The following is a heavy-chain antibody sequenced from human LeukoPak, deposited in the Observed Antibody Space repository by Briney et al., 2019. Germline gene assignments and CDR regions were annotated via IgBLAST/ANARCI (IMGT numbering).Heavy chain of an antibody. D-gene: IGHD3-9*01. V-gene: IGHV3-20*04. J-gene: IGHJ4*02. CDR3: ARDFDRYYFDY. CDR2: INTEGSST. Sequence: GGSLRLSCAASGFTFDDYGMSWVRQAPGKGLEWVSGINTEGSSTSYADSVKGRFTISRDNAKNTLYLQMNSLRAEDTAMYYCARDFDRYYFDYWGQGTLVTVSS. CDR1: GFTFDDYG.